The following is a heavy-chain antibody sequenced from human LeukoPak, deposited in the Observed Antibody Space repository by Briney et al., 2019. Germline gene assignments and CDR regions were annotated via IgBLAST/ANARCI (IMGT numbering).Heavy chain of an antibody. CDR1: GGSISSTNW. CDR3: AREGGPYRPLDF. J-gene: IGHJ4*02. Sequence: PSGTLSLTSGVSGGSISSTNWWTWVRQPPGGGLEWIGEVHLSGRTNYNPSPGSRVTMSVDISANHISLKLTSVSAADTPAYYCAREGGPYRPLDFAGQGTLVTVSS. V-gene: IGHV4-4*02. CDR2: VHLSGRT.